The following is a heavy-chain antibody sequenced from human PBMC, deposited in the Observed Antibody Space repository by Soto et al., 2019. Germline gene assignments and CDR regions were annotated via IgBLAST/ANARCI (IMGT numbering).Heavy chain of an antibody. J-gene: IGHJ4*02. D-gene: IGHD1-26*01. CDR3: TSNPPYSGSYYTY. CDR2: IKSKTDGGTT. V-gene: IGHV3-15*07. CDR1: GFTFSNAW. Sequence: GGSLRLSCAASGFTFSNAWMNWVRQAPGMGLEWVGRIKSKTDGGTTDYAAPVKGRFTISRDDSKNTLYLQLNSLKTEDTAVYYCTSNPPYSGSYYTYWGQGTLVTVSS.